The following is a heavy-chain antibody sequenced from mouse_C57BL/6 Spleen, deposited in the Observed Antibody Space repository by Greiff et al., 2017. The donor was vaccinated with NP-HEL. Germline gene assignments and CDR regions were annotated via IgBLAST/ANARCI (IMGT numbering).Heavy chain of an antibody. V-gene: IGHV1-72*01. Sequence: QVQLQQPGAELVKPGASVKLSCKASGYTFTSYWMHWVKQRPGRGLEWIGRIDPNSGGTKYNEKFKSKATLTVDKPSSTAYMQLSSLTSEDSAVYYCARGRITTVVAKDCFDYWGQGTTLTVSS. CDR2: IDPNSGGT. D-gene: IGHD1-1*01. J-gene: IGHJ2*01. CDR3: ARGRITTVVAKDCFDY. CDR1: GYTFTSYW.